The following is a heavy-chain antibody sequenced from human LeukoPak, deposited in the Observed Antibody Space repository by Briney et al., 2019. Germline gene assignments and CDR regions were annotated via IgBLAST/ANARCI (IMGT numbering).Heavy chain of an antibody. CDR3: ARVSGYYNYYYYYYMDV. J-gene: IGHJ6*03. CDR1: GFTFDDYG. Sequence: GGSLRLFWAASGFTFDDYGMRGVRQASGKGLEGVFGINWNGGSTSYVDSVKGRFTISRDNAQNTLYLQMNSLRAEDTALYYCARVSGYYNYYYYYYMDVWGKGTTVTVSS. CDR2: INWNGGST. D-gene: IGHD3-3*01. V-gene: IGHV3-20*04.